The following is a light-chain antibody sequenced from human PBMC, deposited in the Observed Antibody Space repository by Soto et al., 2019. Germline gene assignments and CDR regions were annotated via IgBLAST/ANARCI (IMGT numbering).Light chain of an antibody. CDR2: DTS. Sequence: FVLTHSPGTLSFSPGEIATLSFRASQTVRNNYLAWYQQKPGQAPSLLIYDTSTRATGVPDRFSGSGSGTDFALTISRVEPEDFAIYFCQQYGSSPGTFGQGTKVDIK. V-gene: IGKV3-20*01. J-gene: IGKJ1*01. CDR3: QQYGSSPGT. CDR1: QTVRNNY.